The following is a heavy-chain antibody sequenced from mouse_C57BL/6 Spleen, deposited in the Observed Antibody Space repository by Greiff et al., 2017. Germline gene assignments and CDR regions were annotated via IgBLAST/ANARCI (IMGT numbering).Heavy chain of an antibody. CDR1: GFSLTSYG. Sequence: VQGVESGPGLVAPSQSLSITCTVSGFSLTSYGVSWVRQPPGKGLEWLGVIWGDGSTNYHSALISRLSISKDNSKSQVCLKLNSLQPDDTATYYCAKSMVTRAMDYWGQGTSVTVSS. CDR3: AKSMVTRAMDY. CDR2: IWGDGST. J-gene: IGHJ4*01. V-gene: IGHV2-3*01. D-gene: IGHD2-2*01.